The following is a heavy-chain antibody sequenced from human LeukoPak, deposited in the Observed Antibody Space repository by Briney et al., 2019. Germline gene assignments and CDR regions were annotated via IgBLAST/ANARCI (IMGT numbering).Heavy chain of an antibody. CDR2: IRSNGET. J-gene: IGHJ4*02. CDR3: AKASWVSSTDAVR. Sequence: GGSLRLSCAASGLSFSSFAMSWVRQGPARGLEWVSSIRSNGETFYADSVKGRFTLSSDSSRNTVYFQLNNLRVEDTAIYYCAKASWVSSTDAVRWGQGTLVTVSS. D-gene: IGHD3-16*01. CDR1: GLSFSSFA. V-gene: IGHV3-23*01.